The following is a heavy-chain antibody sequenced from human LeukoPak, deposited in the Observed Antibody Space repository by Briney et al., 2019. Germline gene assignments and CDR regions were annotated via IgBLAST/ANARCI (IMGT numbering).Heavy chain of an antibody. D-gene: IGHD1-26*01. CDR2: ISYDGSNK. V-gene: IGHV3-30*03. Sequence: GGSLRLSCAASGFAFSSFGMHWVRQAPGKGLEWVAVISYDGSNKYYADSVKGRFTISRDNSRNMLFLQVNSLRAEDTGVYYCARVGGVEWELLRNDAFDIWGQGTMVTVSS. J-gene: IGHJ3*02. CDR3: ARVGGVEWELLRNDAFDI. CDR1: GFAFSSFG.